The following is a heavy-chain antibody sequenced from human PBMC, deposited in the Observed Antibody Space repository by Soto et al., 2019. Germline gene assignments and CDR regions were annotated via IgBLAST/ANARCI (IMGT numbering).Heavy chain of an antibody. D-gene: IGHD2-2*01. V-gene: IGHV3-21*01. CDR2: ISSSSSYI. Sequence: EVQLVESGGGLVKPGGSLRLSCAASGFTFSSYSMNWVRQAPGKGLEWVSSISSSSSYIYYADSVKGRFTISRDNAKNSLYLQMNSLRAEDTAVYYCARGSSAAMGTYYYYYGMDVWGQGTTVTVSS. J-gene: IGHJ6*02. CDR1: GFTFSSYS. CDR3: ARGSSAAMGTYYYYYGMDV.